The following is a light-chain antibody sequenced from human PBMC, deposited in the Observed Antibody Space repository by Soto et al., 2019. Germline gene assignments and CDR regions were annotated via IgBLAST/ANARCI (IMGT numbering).Light chain of an antibody. CDR1: SSDVGAYNF. CDR2: EVS. CDR3: SSYTTSTTWV. J-gene: IGLJ3*02. V-gene: IGLV2-14*01. Sequence: QSVLTQPASVSGSPGQSITISCTGTSSDVGAYNFVSWYQQHPGKAPKLMIYEVSNRPSGVSNRFSGPKSGNTASLTISGLQAEDEADYYCSSYTTSTTWVFGGGTQLTVL.